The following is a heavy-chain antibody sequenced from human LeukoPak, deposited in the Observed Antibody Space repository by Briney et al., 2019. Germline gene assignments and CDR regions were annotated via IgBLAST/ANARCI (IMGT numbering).Heavy chain of an antibody. V-gene: IGHV4-59*01. J-gene: IGHJ6*03. D-gene: IGHD5-24*01. CDR1: GGSISSYY. CDR2: IYYSGST. CDR3: ATRSRDGYNYRYYYYYMDV. Sequence: SETLSLTCTVSGGSISSYYWSWIRQPPGKGLEWIGHIYYSGSTNYNPSLKSRVTISVDTSKNQFSLKLSSVTAADTAVYYCATRSRDGYNYRYYYYYMDVWGKGTTVTVSS.